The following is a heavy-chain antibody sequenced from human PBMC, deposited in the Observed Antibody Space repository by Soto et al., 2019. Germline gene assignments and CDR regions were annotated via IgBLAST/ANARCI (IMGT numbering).Heavy chain of an antibody. Sequence: PSETLSLTCAVYGGSFSGYYWSGIRQPPGKGLEWIGESNHRGSTNYNPSLKSRFTISVDTSKNQFSLKLSSVTAADTAVYYCARASEECSGGSCYPDYHYYYYMDVWGKGTTVTVSS. J-gene: IGHJ6*03. CDR3: ARASEECSGGSCYPDYHYYYYMDV. CDR1: GGSFSGYY. V-gene: IGHV4-34*01. D-gene: IGHD2-15*01. CDR2: SNHRGST.